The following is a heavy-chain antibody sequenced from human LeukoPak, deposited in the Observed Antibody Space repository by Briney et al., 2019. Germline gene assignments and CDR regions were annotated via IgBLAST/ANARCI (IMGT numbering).Heavy chain of an antibody. V-gene: IGHV4-39*01. Sequence: PSETLSLTCTVSGGSISSSSYYWGWIRQPPGKGLEWIGSIYYSGSTYCNPSLKSRVTISVDTSKNQFSLKLSSVTAADTAVYYCASRRNYYGSGRAFDIWGQGTMVTVSS. J-gene: IGHJ3*02. D-gene: IGHD3-10*01. CDR2: IYYSGST. CDR3: ASRRNYYGSGRAFDI. CDR1: GGSISSSSYY.